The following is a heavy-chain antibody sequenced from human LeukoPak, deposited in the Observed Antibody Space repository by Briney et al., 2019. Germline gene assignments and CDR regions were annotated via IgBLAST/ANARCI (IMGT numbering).Heavy chain of an antibody. CDR1: GGSFSGYY. CDR2: INHSGST. J-gene: IGHJ4*02. CDR3: ARYPLFPVHRGFDY. D-gene: IGHD2/OR15-2a*01. Sequence: PSETLSLTCAVYGGSFSGYYWSWIRQPPGKGLEWIGEINHSGSTNYNPSLKSRVTISVDTSKNQFSLKLSSVTAADTAVYYCARYPLFPVHRGFDYWGQGTLVTVSS. V-gene: IGHV4-34*01.